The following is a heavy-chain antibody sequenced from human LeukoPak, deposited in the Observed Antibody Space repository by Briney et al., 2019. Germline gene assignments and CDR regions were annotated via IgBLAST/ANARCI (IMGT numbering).Heavy chain of an antibody. J-gene: IGHJ4*02. CDR2: ISYDGSNK. CDR1: GFTFSSYA. D-gene: IGHD3-22*01. Sequence: GGSLRLSCAASGFTFSSYAMHWVRQAPGRGLEWVAVISYDGSNKYYADSVKGRFTISRDNSKNTLYLQMNSLRAEDTAVYYCAREYYYDSSGYPWGFDYWGQGTLVTVSS. CDR3: AREYYYDSSGYPWGFDY. V-gene: IGHV3-30-3*01.